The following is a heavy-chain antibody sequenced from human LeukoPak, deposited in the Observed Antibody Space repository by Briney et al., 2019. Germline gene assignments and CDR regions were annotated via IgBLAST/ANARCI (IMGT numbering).Heavy chain of an antibody. CDR3: AKSYCSSTSCSWDYYYYGMDV. V-gene: IGHV3-23*01. CDR1: GFTFSSYA. J-gene: IGHJ6*02. D-gene: IGHD2-2*01. CDR2: ISGSGGST. Sequence: GGSLRLSCAASGFTFSSYAMSWVRQAPGKGLEWVSAISGSGGSTYYADSVKGRFTISRDNSKNTLYLQVNSLRAEDTAVYYCAKSYCSSTSCSWDYYYYGMDVWGQGTTVTVSS.